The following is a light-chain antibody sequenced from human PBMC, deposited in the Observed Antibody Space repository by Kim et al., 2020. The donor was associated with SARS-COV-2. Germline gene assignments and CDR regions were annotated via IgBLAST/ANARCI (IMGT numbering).Light chain of an antibody. Sequence: SSELTQDPAVSVALGQTVTLTCQGDSLTKYYTNWYQQKPGQAPVLVIYGNTKRPSGIPDRFSGSTSGTTASLTLTGAQAEDEADYHCNSRDLSGNHVLFGGGTQLTVL. CDR1: SLTKYY. CDR3: NSRDLSGNHVL. V-gene: IGLV3-19*01. J-gene: IGLJ2*01. CDR2: GNT.